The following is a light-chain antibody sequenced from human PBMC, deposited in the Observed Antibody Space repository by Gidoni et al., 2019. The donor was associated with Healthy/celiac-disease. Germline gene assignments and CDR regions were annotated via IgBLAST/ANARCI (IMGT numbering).Light chain of an antibody. Sequence: IVKTQSPATLSVSPGERATLTCRASQRVSSNLAWYQQKPGQAPRILIYGASTRPTGIPSRFSGSGSGTEFTLTISSLQSEDFAAYYCQQYNSCPRTFGQGTKVEIK. CDR2: GAS. CDR1: QRVSSN. V-gene: IGKV3-15*01. J-gene: IGKJ1*01. CDR3: QQYNSCPRT.